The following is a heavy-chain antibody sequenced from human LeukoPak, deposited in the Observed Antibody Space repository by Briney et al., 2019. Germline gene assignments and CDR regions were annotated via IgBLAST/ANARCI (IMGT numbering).Heavy chain of an antibody. CDR1: GYTFTAYY. D-gene: IGHD5-18*01. CDR2: IDVNSGRT. CDR3: ARVFGFTYGWWYLDY. Sequence: ASVKVSCKASGYTFTAYYMHWVRQAPGQGLEWMGWIDVNSGRTNYAQKFQGRVTMTRDTSINTAYMELSSLRSDDTAIYHCARVFGFTYGWWYLDYWGRGTLVTISS. J-gene: IGHJ4*02. V-gene: IGHV1-2*02.